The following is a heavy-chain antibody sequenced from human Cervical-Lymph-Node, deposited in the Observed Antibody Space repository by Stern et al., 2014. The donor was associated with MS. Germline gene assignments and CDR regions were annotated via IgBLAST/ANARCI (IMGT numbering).Heavy chain of an antibody. CDR1: GPTFDVYS. CDR3: VKVAEVRFTSGSIDY. J-gene: IGHJ4*02. D-gene: IGHD3-10*01. CDR2: ISWDSVSR. Sequence: EVQLVQSGGQLVQPGGSPGLPCATSGPTFDVYSFPLVREAPGKGLGGGSGISWDSVSRGYADSVKGRFTISRDKAKNSLYLQMNSLRPEDTAFYYCVKVAEVRFTSGSIDYWGQGTLVTVSS. V-gene: IGHV3-9*01.